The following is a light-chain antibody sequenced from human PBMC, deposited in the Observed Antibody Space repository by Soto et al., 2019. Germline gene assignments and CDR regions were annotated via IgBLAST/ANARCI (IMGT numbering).Light chain of an antibody. J-gene: IGLJ1*01. V-gene: IGLV2-8*01. CDR1: STDVGAYNY. CDR3: SSYAGSNSFV. CDR2: EVT. Sequence: QSALTXPPSASGSPGQSVTISCTGTSTDVGAYNYVSWYQQRPGKAPKLMIFEVTKRPSGVPDRFSGSKSGNTASLTVSGVQADDEADYYCSSYAGSNSFVFGTGTKVTVL.